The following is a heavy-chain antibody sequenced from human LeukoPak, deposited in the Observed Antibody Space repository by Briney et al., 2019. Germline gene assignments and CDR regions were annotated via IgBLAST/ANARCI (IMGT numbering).Heavy chain of an antibody. J-gene: IGHJ6*02. CDR1: GFTFSSYG. D-gene: IGHD6-13*01. CDR3: AKDRSSSSYYYYGMDV. CDR2: IKQDGSEK. V-gene: IGHV3-30*02. Sequence: GGSLRLSCAASGFTFSSYGMHWVRQAPGKGLEWVANIKQDGSEKYYVDSVKGRFTISRDNSKNTLYLQMNSLRAEDTAVYYCAKDRSSSSYYYYGMDVWGQGTTVTVSS.